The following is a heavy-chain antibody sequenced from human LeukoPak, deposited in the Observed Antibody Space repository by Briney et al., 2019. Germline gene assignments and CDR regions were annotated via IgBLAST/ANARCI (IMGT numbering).Heavy chain of an antibody. CDR3: ARGGSGYYYVADTHFDY. D-gene: IGHD3-22*01. V-gene: IGHV1-2*02. J-gene: IGHJ4*02. Sequence: ASVKVSGKASGYTFTGYYMHWVRQAPGQGLEWMGWINPNSGGTNYAQKFQGRVTMTRDTSISTAYMELSRLRSDDTAVYYCARGGSGYYYVADTHFDYWGQGTLVTVSS. CDR1: GYTFTGYY. CDR2: INPNSGGT.